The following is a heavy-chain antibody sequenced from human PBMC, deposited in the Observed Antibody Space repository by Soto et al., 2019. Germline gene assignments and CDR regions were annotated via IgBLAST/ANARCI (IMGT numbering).Heavy chain of an antibody. CDR3: ARRYGGGFDY. CDR1: GGSISSYY. CDR2: IFSSGST. D-gene: IGHD3-10*01. Sequence: QVQLLESGPGLVKPSETLSLTCTASGGSISSYYWSWIRQPPGKGLEWIGYIFSSGSTTYNPSLKSRVTISVDTSKNQFSLKLSSVTAADTAVYYCARRYGGGFDYWGQGTLVTVSS. J-gene: IGHJ4*02. V-gene: IGHV4-59*08.